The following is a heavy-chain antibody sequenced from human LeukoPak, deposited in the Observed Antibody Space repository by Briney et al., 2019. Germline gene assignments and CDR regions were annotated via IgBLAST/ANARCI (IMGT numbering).Heavy chain of an antibody. CDR1: GFAFSSYW. D-gene: IGHD3-3*01. V-gene: IGHV3-7*01. J-gene: IGHJ4*02. Sequence: GGSLRLSCAASGFAFSSYWMGWVRQAPGKGLEWVANIKQDGSEKYYVDSVKGRFTISRDNAQNSLYLQMNSLRAEDTAVYYCARDPPRHYDFWSGYAFFDYWGQGTLVTVSS. CDR3: ARDPPRHYDFWSGYAFFDY. CDR2: IKQDGSEK.